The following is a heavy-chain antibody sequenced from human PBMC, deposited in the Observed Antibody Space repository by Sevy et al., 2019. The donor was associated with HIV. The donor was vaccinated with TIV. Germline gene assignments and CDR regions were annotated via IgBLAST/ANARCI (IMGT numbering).Heavy chain of an antibody. J-gene: IGHJ4*02. CDR3: ARSYDFWSGYYGPDY. CDR1: GFTFGSYW. V-gene: IGHV3-74*01. CDR2: INSDGSST. Sequence: GGSLRLSCAASGFTFGSYWMHWVRQAPGKGLVWVSRINSDGSSTSYADSVKGRFTISRDNAKNTLYLQMNSLRAEDTAVYYCARSYDFWSGYYGPDYWGQGTLVTVSS. D-gene: IGHD3-3*01.